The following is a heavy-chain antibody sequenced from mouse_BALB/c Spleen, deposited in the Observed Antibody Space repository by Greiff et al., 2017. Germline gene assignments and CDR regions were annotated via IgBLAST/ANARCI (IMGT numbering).Heavy chain of an antibody. CDR1: GYTFTSYW. CDR2: IYPGNSDT. D-gene: IGHD2-12*01. J-gene: IGHJ1*01. Sequence: EVQLQQSGTVLARPGASVKMSCKASGYTFTSYWMHWVKQRPGQGLEWIGAIYPGNSDTSYNQKFKGKAKLTAVTSTSTAYMELSSLTNEDSAVYYCTRGGPYRYAVGSFDVWGAVTTVTVSS. CDR3: TRGGPYRYAVGSFDV. V-gene: IGHV1-5*01.